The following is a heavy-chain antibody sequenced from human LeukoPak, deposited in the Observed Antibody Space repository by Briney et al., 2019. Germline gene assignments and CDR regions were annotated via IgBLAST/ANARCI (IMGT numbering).Heavy chain of an antibody. CDR3: ARFNLNGGYFDY. Sequence: SETLSLTCTVSGGSISSYYWSWIRQPPGKGLEWIGYIYYSGSTNYNPSLKSRVTISVDTSKNQFSLKLSSVTAADTAVYYCARFNLNGGYFDYWGQGTLVTVSS. CDR2: IYYSGST. J-gene: IGHJ4*02. D-gene: IGHD1-20*01. CDR1: GGSISSYY. V-gene: IGHV4-59*01.